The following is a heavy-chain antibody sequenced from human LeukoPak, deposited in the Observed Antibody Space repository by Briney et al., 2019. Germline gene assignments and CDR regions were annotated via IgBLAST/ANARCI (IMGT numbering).Heavy chain of an antibody. CDR1: GFTVSSNY. CDR3: ARSSGEGGWYFDL. V-gene: IGHV3-21*01. CDR2: IRSSSSYI. D-gene: IGHD2-15*01. J-gene: IGHJ2*01. Sequence: PGGSLRLSCAASGFTVSSNYMNWVRQAPGKGLEWVSSIRSSSSYIYHADSVKGRFTISRDNAKNSLYLQMNSLRAEDTAVYYCARSSGEGGWYFDLWGRGTLVTVSS.